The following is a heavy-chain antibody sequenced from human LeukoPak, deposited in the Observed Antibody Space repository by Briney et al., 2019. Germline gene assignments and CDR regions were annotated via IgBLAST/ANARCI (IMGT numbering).Heavy chain of an antibody. CDR1: GYTFTSYG. CDR2: ISAYNGNT. Sequence: ASVKVSCKASGYTFTSYGISWVRQAPGQGLEWMGWISAYNGNTNYAQKLQGRVTMTTDTSTSTAYMELRSLRSDDTAVYYCARDHGYYDSSGYYDLDYWGQGTLVTVPS. J-gene: IGHJ4*02. CDR3: ARDHGYYDSSGYYDLDY. D-gene: IGHD3-22*01. V-gene: IGHV1-18*01.